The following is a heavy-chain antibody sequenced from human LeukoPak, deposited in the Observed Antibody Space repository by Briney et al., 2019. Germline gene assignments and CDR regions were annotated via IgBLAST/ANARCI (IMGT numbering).Heavy chain of an antibody. J-gene: IGHJ6*03. CDR2: ISSSGSTI. CDR1: GFTFSSYD. CDR3: ARGRPDSPHYYYYYYIDV. D-gene: IGHD2-21*01. Sequence: PGGSLRLSCAASGFTFSSYDMNWVRQAPGKGLEWVSYISSSGSTIYYADSVKGRFTISRDNAKNSLYLQMNSLRAEDTAVYYCARGRPDSPHYYYYYYIDVWGKGTTVTISS. V-gene: IGHV3-48*03.